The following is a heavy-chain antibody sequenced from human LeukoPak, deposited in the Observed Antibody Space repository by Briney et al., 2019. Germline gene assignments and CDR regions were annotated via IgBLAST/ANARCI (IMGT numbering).Heavy chain of an antibody. D-gene: IGHD6-13*01. Sequence: GGSLRLSCAASGFTFSSYAMGWVRQAPGKGLEWVSAISGSGGSTYYADSVKGRFTISRDNSKNTLYLQMNGLRAEDTAVYYCAKTKAHSSSWYYFDYWGQGTLVTVSS. CDR1: GFTFSSYA. CDR3: AKTKAHSSSWYYFDY. J-gene: IGHJ4*02. CDR2: ISGSGGST. V-gene: IGHV3-23*01.